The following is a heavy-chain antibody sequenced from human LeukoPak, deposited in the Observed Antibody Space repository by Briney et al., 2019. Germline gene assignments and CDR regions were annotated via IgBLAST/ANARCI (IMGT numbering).Heavy chain of an antibody. J-gene: IGHJ6*02. CDR1: GGSISSGGYS. V-gene: IGHV4-30-4*07. Sequence: SQTLSLTCAVSGGSISSGGYSWSWIRQPPGKGLEWIGYIYYSGSTNYNPSLKSRVTISVDTSKNQFSLKLSSVTAADTAVYYCARRGVVTAYGMDVWGQGTTVTVSS. CDR3: ARRGVVTAYGMDV. D-gene: IGHD2-21*02. CDR2: IYYSGST.